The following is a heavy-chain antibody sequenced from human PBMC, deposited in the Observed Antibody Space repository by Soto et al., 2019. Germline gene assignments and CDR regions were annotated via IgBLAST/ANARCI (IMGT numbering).Heavy chain of an antibody. V-gene: IGHV1-69*13. D-gene: IGHD3-10*01. Sequence: SVKVSCKASGGTFSSYAINWVRQAPGQGLEWMGGIIPIFGTANYAQKFQGRVTITADESTSTAYMELSSLRSEDTAVCYCARVAPESGSGSYYTRTYYYYYYGMDVWGQGTTVTVSS. CDR2: IIPIFGTA. CDR3: ARVAPESGSGSYYTRTYYYYYYGMDV. CDR1: GGTFSSYA. J-gene: IGHJ6*02.